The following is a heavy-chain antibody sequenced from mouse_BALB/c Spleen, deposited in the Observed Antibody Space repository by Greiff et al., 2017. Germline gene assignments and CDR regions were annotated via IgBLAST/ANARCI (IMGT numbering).Heavy chain of an antibody. CDR2: INPSTGYT. D-gene: IGHD1-1*01. Sequence: QVQLQQSGAELAKPGASVKMSCKASGYTFTSYWMHWVKQRPGQGLEWIGYINPSTGYTEYNQKFKDKATLTADKSSSTAYMQLSSLTSEDSAVYYCAQSYYGSSSYWGQGTTLTVSS. J-gene: IGHJ2*01. CDR1: GYTFTSYW. V-gene: IGHV1-7*01. CDR3: AQSYYGSSSY.